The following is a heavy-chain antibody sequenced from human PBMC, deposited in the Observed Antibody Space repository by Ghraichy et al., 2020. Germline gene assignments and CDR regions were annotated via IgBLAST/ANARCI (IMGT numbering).Heavy chain of an antibody. CDR2: IYHSGST. CDR3: ARRIFGGNSDYFDC. CDR1: GGSISSSNW. V-gene: IGHV4-4*02. D-gene: IGHD4-23*01. J-gene: IGHJ4*02. Sequence: SETLSLTCAVSGGSISSSNWWSWVRQPPGKGLEWIGEIYHSGSTHYNPSLKSRVTIFVDKSKNQFSLKLSSVTAADTAVYYCARRIFGGNSDYFDCWGQGTLVTVSS.